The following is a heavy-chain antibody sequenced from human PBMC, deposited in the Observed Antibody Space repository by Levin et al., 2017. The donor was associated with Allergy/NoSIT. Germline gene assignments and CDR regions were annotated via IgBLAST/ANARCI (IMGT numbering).Heavy chain of an antibody. CDR2: ISSSGGSSSGGTI. CDR1: GFTFSDYY. Sequence: GGSLRLSCAASGFTFSDYYMSWIRQAPGKGLEWVSYISSSGGSSSGGTIYYADSVKGRFTISRYNARDSLYLQMNTLRAEDTAVYYCARVDSLFLAMGVWGQGTTVTVSS. J-gene: IGHJ6*02. V-gene: IGHV3-11*01. D-gene: IGHD2-2*03. CDR3: ARVDSLFLAMGV.